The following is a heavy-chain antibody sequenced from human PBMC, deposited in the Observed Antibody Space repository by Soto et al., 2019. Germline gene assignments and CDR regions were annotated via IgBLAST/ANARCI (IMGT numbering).Heavy chain of an antibody. V-gene: IGHV3-9*01. CDR2: ISWNSGSI. CDR1: GFTFDDYA. D-gene: IGHD3-3*01. J-gene: IGHJ4*02. Sequence: GGSLRLSCAASGFTFDDYAMHWVRQAPGKGLEWVSGISWNSGSIGYADSVKGRFTISRDNAKNSLYLQMNSLRAEDTALYYCAKDMEGDFWSGYYNFDYWGQGTLVTVSS. CDR3: AKDMEGDFWSGYYNFDY.